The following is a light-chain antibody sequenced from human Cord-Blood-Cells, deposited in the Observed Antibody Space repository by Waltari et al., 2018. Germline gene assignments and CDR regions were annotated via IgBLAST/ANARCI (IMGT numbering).Light chain of an antibody. V-gene: IGKV3-15*01. CDR1: QSVTSN. J-gene: IGKJ2*03. Sequence: EIVMTHSPATLSVSPGARATLSCRASQSVTSNLAWYQQKPGQAPRLLIYGASTRATGIPARFSGSGSGTEFTLTISSLQYEDFAVYYCQQYNNWYSFGQGTKLEIK. CDR3: QQYNNWYS. CDR2: GAS.